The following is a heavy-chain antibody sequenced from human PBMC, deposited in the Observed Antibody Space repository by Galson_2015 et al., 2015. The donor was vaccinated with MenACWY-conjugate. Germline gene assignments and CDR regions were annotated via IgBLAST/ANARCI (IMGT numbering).Heavy chain of an antibody. Sequence: QSGAEVKKSGESLTISCQGSRYSFPTYWIAWVRQMPGRGLEWVGLISPGDSNTRYSPSFQGQVTISADKSISTAYLQWSSLKASDTAMYYCARHPPGGRGLDVWGQGTTVTVSS. CDR2: ISPGDSNT. J-gene: IGHJ6*02. V-gene: IGHV5-51*01. CDR3: ARHPPGGRGLDV. D-gene: IGHD1-26*01. CDR1: RYSFPTYW.